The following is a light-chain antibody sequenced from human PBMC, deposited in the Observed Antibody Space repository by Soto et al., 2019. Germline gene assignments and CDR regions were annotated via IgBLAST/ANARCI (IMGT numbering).Light chain of an antibody. CDR1: PSITSY. J-gene: IGKJ5*01. CDR3: QQSYSILIT. V-gene: IGKV1-39*01. CDR2: AAS. Sequence: DIQMTQSPSSLSASVGDRVTITCRASPSITSYLSWYQQQPGKAPKLLIYAASSLQSGVPSRFSGSGSGTDFTLTISSLQPEDFATYYCQQSYSILITFGQGTRLEIK.